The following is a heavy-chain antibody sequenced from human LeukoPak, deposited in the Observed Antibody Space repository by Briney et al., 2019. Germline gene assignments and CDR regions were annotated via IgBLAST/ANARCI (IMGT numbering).Heavy chain of an antibody. D-gene: IGHD2-15*01. CDR3: ARDQGYCSGGNCYSAFDY. Sequence: PGGSLRLSCAASGFTFSSYGMHWVRQAPGKGLEWVAVIWYDGSNEYYADSVKGRFTISRDNSKSTLYLQMNSLRAEDTAVYYCARDQGYCSGGNCYSAFDYWGQGTLVTVSS. J-gene: IGHJ4*02. V-gene: IGHV3-33*01. CDR1: GFTFSSYG. CDR2: IWYDGSNE.